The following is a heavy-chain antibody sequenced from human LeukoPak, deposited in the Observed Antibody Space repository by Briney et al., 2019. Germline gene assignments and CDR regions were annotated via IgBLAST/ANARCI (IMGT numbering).Heavy chain of an antibody. D-gene: IGHD5-12*01. V-gene: IGHV4-61*02. CDR2: IYTSGST. CDR3: ARAGNIVATIT. CDR1: GGSISSGSYY. J-gene: IGHJ5*02. Sequence: SETLSLTCTVSGGSISSGSYYWSWIRQPAGKGLEWIGRIYTSGSTNYNPSLKSRVTISVDTSKNQFSLKLSSVTAADTAVYYCARAGNIVATITWGQGTLVTVSS.